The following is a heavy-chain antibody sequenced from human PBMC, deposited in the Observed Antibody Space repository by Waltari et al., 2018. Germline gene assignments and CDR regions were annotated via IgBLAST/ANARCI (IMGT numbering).Heavy chain of an antibody. Sequence: QVQLQESGPGLVKPSQTLSLTCTVSGGSISSGGYYWSWIRQHPGKGLEWIGYIYYSGSTYYNPSLKSRVTISVDTSKNQFSLKLSSVTAADTAVYYCARDRHSSGYYGGWFDPWGQGTLVTVSS. CDR2: IYYSGST. CDR1: GGSISSGGYY. D-gene: IGHD3-22*01. J-gene: IGHJ5*02. CDR3: ARDRHSSGYYGGWFDP. V-gene: IGHV4-31*03.